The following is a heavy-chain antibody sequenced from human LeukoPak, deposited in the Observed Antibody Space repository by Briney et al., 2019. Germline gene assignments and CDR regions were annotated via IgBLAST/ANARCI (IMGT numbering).Heavy chain of an antibody. V-gene: IGHV3-48*01. CDR1: GFTFSSYS. CDR2: ISSSSSTI. J-gene: IGHJ4*02. Sequence: GGSLRLSCAASGFTFSSYSMNRVRQAPGKGLEWVSYISSSSSTIYYADSVKGRFTISRDNAKNSLYLQMNSLRAEDTAVYYCARWPHGYYFDYWGQGTLVTVSS. CDR3: ARWPHGYYFDY.